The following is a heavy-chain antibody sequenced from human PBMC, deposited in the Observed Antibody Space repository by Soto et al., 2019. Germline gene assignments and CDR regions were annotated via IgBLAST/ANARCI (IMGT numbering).Heavy chain of an antibody. J-gene: IGHJ4*02. CDR1: GGSISSYY. D-gene: IGHD4-17*01. CDR3: VRYGDYAGYFDY. CDR2: IYYSGST. Sequence: SETLSLTCTVSGGSISSYYWSWIRQPPGKGLEWIGYIYYSGSTNYNPSLKSRATISVDTSKNQFSLKLSSVTAADTAVYYCVRYGDYAGYFDYWGQGTLVTVSS. V-gene: IGHV4-59*08.